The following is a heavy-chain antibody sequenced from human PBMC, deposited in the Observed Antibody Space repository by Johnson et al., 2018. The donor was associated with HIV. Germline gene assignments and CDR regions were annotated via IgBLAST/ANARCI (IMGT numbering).Heavy chain of an antibody. V-gene: IGHV3-NL1*01. CDR3: ARGSYDFWSGYYTGHDAFDI. D-gene: IGHD3-3*01. CDR2: ISSSGGST. CDR1: GFTFSTYG. Sequence: QVQLVESGGGVVQPGRSLRLSCAASGFTFSTYGMHWVRQAPGKGLEWVSYISSSGGSTYYADSVKGRFTISRDDSKNTLYLQMNSLRAEDTAVYYCARGSYDFWSGYYTGHDAFDIWGQGTMVIVSS. J-gene: IGHJ3*02.